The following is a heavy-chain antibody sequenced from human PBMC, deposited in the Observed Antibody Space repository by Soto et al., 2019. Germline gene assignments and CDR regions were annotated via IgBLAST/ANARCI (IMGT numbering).Heavy chain of an antibody. J-gene: IGHJ5*02. CDR3: AREDCTNGVCYANNNWFDP. D-gene: IGHD2-8*01. CDR1: GGSISSYY. CDR2: IYYSGST. V-gene: IGHV4-59*01. Sequence: SETLSLTCTVSGGSISSYYWSWIRQPPGKGLEWIGYIYYSGSTNYNPSLKSRVTISVDTSKNQFSLKLSSVTAADTAVYYCAREDCTNGVCYANNNWFDPWGQGTLVTVSS.